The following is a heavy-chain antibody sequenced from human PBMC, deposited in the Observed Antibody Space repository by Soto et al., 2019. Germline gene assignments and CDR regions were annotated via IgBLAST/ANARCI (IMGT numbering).Heavy chain of an antibody. CDR2: IYYSGST. Sequence: QLQLQESGPGLVKPSETLSLTCTVSGGSISSSSYYWGWIRQPPGKGLEWIGSIYYSGSTYYNPSLKSRLTISGSTPKNQFSPKLSSVTAADTSAYYCARSYYYDSSLSLLHLGYWGQGTLVTVSS. J-gene: IGHJ4*02. CDR3: ARSYYYDSSLSLLHLGY. V-gene: IGHV4-39*01. D-gene: IGHD3-22*01. CDR1: GGSISSSSYY.